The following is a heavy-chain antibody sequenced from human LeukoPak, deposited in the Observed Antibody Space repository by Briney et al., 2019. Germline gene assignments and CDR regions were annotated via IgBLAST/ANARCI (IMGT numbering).Heavy chain of an antibody. CDR3: ARSYGGVSDFDY. V-gene: IGHV4-59*06. Sequence: SETLSLTCTVSGGSISSYYWSWIRQPPGKGLEWMGYIYYSGSTYYNPSLKSRVTISVDTSKNQFSLKLSSVTAADTAVYYCARSYGGVSDFDYWGQGTLVTVSS. CDR1: GGSISSYY. CDR2: IYYSGST. D-gene: IGHD3-16*01. J-gene: IGHJ4*02.